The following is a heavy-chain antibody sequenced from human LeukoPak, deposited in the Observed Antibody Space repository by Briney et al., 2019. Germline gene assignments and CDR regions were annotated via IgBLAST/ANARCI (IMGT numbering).Heavy chain of an antibody. J-gene: IGHJ5*02. CDR1: GYTFTTHN. CDR3: ARKSSGDPHWFDI. D-gene: IGHD7-27*01. V-gene: IGHV7-4-1*02. CDR2: INTNTGNP. Sequence: ASVKVSCKASGYTFTTHNLNWVRQAPGQGLEWMGWINTNTGNPTYVQGFTGRFVFSLDTSVSTAYLQISSLQADDTAIYCCARKSSGDPHWFDIWGQGTLVTVSS.